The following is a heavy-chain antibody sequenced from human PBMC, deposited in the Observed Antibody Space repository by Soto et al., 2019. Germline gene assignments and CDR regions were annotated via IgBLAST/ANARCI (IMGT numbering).Heavy chain of an antibody. J-gene: IGHJ1*01. Sequence: GGSLRLSCAASGFTFSSYGMHWVRQAPGKGLEWVAVIWYDGSNKYYADSVKGRFTISRDNSKNTLYLQMNSLRAEDTAVYYCAREGYGDYGDAEYFQHWGQGTLVTVSS. CDR3: AREGYGDYGDAEYFQH. V-gene: IGHV3-33*01. D-gene: IGHD4-17*01. CDR2: IWYDGSNK. CDR1: GFTFSSYG.